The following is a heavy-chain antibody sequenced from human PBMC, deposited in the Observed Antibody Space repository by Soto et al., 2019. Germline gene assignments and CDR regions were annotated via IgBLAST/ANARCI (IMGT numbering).Heavy chain of an antibody. CDR3: ARGLRWFDAFDI. CDR2: ISGSGNST. D-gene: IGHD4-17*01. CDR1: GFTFSSYA. Sequence: LRLSCAASGFTFSSYAMSWVRQAPGKGLEWVSGISGSGNSTYNADSLKGRFSISRDNSKTTLFLEMNTLRAEDTAVYYCARGLRWFDAFDIWGQGTMVTVSS. V-gene: IGHV3-23*01. J-gene: IGHJ3*02.